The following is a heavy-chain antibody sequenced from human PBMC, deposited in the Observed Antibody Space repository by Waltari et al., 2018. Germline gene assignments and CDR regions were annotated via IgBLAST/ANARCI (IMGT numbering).Heavy chain of an antibody. CDR1: GYTFTSYD. CDR3: ARRQIGYSSSWEWFDP. D-gene: IGHD6-13*01. CDR2: INPKSGKT. Sequence: QVQLVQSGAEVKKPGASVKVSCKASGYTFTSYDINWVRQATGQGLEWMGWINPKSGKTGDAQKFQGRVTMNRNNSISTAYMELSSLRSEDTAVYYCARRQIGYSSSWEWFDPWGQGTLVTVSS. J-gene: IGHJ5*02. V-gene: IGHV1-8*01.